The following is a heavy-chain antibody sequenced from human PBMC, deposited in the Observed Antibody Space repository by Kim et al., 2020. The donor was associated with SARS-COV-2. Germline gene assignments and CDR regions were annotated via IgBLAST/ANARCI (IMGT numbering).Heavy chain of an antibody. Sequence: GGSLRLSCVTSGFTFGTFAMGWVRQAPGKGLEWVSIITVRDFPLGTYYADYVKGRFTISRDDSKNTVFLQMKGLRAEDTALYYCAKYCTNSVCFFDSWGPGTLVTVSS. J-gene: IGHJ4*02. V-gene: IGHV3-23*01. D-gene: IGHD2-8*01. CDR2: ITVRDFPLGT. CDR1: GFTFGTFA. CDR3: AKYCTNSVCFFDS.